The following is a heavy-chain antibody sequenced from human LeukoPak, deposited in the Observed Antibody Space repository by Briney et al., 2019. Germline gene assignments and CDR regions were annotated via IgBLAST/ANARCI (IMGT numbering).Heavy chain of an antibody. J-gene: IGHJ4*02. V-gene: IGHV4-34*01. CDR1: GGSFSGYY. D-gene: IGHD5-24*01. CDR3: ARGQRWLQSWVDY. Sequence: PPETLSLTCAVYGGSFSGYYWSWIRQPPGKGLEWIGEINHSGSTNYTPSLKSRVTISVDTSKNQFSLKLSSVTAADTAVYYCARGQRWLQSWVDYWGQGTLVTVSS. CDR2: INHSGST.